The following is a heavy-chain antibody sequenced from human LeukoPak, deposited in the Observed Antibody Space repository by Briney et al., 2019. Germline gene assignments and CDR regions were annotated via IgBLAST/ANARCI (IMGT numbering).Heavy chain of an antibody. Sequence: ASVKVSCKASGYTFTSYGISWVRQAPGQGLEWMGWISAYNGNTNYAQKLQGRVTMTTDTSTSTAYMELRSLRSDDTAVYYCARGTTYYYDSSGYSDHWGQGTLVTVSS. CDR3: ARGTTYYYDSSGYSDH. CDR1: GYTFTSYG. CDR2: ISAYNGNT. V-gene: IGHV1-18*01. D-gene: IGHD3-22*01. J-gene: IGHJ4*02.